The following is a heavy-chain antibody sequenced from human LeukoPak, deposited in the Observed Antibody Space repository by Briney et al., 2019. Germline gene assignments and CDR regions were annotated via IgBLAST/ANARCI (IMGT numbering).Heavy chain of an antibody. Sequence: SQTLSLTCTVSGGSISGYYWSWIRQPPGKGLEWIGYIHYSGSTNYNPSLKSRVTISVDTSKNQFSLKLSSVTAADTAVYYCARGAAATYWGQGTLVTVSS. CDR1: GGSISGYY. V-gene: IGHV4-59*01. CDR2: IHYSGST. J-gene: IGHJ4*02. CDR3: ARGAAATY. D-gene: IGHD6-13*01.